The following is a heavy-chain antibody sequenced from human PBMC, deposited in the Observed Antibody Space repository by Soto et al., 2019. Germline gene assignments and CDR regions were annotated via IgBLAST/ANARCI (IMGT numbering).Heavy chain of an antibody. J-gene: IGHJ6*02. CDR1: GGTFSSYA. CDR2: IIPIFGTA. Sequence: SVKVSCKASGGTFSSYAISWVRQAPGQGLEWMGGIIPIFGTANYAQKFRGRVTITADESTSTAYMELSSLRSEDTAVYYCAREKSSPTYYGDYVYYYYGMDVWGQGTTVTVSS. D-gene: IGHD4-17*01. CDR3: AREKSSPTYYGDYVYYYYGMDV. V-gene: IGHV1-69*13.